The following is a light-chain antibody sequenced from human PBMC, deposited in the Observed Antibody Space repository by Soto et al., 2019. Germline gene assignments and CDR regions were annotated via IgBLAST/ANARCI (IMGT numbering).Light chain of an antibody. CDR1: QSISSW. V-gene: IGKV1-5*01. CDR2: DAS. J-gene: IGKJ1*01. Sequence: DIQMTQSPSTLYASVGDRVTITCRASQSISSWLAWYQRKPGNAPRLLIYDASSLQSGVPSRFSGSGSGTEFTLTISSVQPDDFGTYYCQQYSSYLTFGQGTKVDIK. CDR3: QQYSSYLT.